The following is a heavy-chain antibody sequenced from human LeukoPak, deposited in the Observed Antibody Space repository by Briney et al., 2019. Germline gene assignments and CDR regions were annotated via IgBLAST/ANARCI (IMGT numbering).Heavy chain of an antibody. CDR2: ISYDGSNK. CDR1: GFTFSSYG. CDR3: ARDVFSSSWSPTRGMDV. Sequence: GGSLSLSCAASGFTFSSYGMHWVRQAPGKGLEWVAVISYDGSNKYYADSVKGRFTISRDNAKNSLYLQMNSLRAEDTAVYYCARDVFSSSWSPTRGMDVWGQGTTVTVSS. J-gene: IGHJ6*02. D-gene: IGHD6-13*01. V-gene: IGHV3-30*03.